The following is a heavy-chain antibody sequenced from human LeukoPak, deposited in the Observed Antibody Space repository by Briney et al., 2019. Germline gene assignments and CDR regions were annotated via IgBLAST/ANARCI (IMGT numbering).Heavy chain of an antibody. CDR1: GDSISSYY. V-gene: IGHV4-59*01. CDR2: IYYSGST. CDR3: ATATLYCSGGSCYPNYFDY. J-gene: IGHJ4*02. Sequence: PSETLSLTCTVSGDSISSYYWSWIRQPPGKGLEWIGYIYYSGSTKYNPSLKSRVTISGDTSKNQFSLKLSSVTAADTAVYYCATATLYCSGGSCYPNYFDYWGQGTLVTVSS. D-gene: IGHD2-15*01.